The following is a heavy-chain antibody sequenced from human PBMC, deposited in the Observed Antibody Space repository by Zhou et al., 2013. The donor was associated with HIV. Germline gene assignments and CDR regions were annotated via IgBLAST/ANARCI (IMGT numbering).Heavy chain of an antibody. CDR2: INPNSGDT. V-gene: IGHV1-2*02. J-gene: IGHJ4*02. Sequence: QVQLVQSGAEVKKPGASVKVSCKASGYTFTAYYIHWLRQAPGQGLEWMGCINPNSGDTNYAQNFQGRVTMTRDTSISTAYMELRRLRYDDTAVYYCARFVDTLMLDLDFWGQGTLVTVSA. D-gene: IGHD5-18*01. CDR3: ARFVDTLMLDLDF. CDR1: GYTFTAYY.